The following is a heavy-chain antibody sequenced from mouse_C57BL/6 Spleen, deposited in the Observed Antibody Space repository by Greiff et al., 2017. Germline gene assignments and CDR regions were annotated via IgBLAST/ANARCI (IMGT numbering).Heavy chain of an antibody. CDR3: TVYYGSSYGYFDY. J-gene: IGHJ2*01. CDR1: GYTFTDYE. V-gene: IGHV1-15*01. CDR2: IDPETGGT. Sequence: QVQLQQSGAELVRPGASVTLSCKASGYTFTDYEMHWVKQTPVHGLEWIGAIDPETGGTAYHQKFKGKAILTADKSSSTAYMELRSLTSEDSAVYYCTVYYGSSYGYFDYWGQGTTLTVSS. D-gene: IGHD1-1*01.